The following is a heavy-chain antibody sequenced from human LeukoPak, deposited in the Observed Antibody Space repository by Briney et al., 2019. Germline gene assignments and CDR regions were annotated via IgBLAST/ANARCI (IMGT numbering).Heavy chain of an antibody. CDR2: ISAYNGNT. Sequence: VASVKVSCKASGYTFTNYAISWVRQAPGQGLEWMGWISAYNGNTNYEQKFQGRVTITTDESTSTAYMELSSLRSEDTAVYYCARDSRSKYQLLNGAFDIWGQGTMVTVSS. CDR1: GYTFTNYA. D-gene: IGHD2-2*01. J-gene: IGHJ3*02. CDR3: ARDSRSKYQLLNGAFDI. V-gene: IGHV1-18*01.